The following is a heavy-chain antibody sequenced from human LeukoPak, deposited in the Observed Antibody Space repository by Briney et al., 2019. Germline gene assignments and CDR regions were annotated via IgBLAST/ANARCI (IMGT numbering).Heavy chain of an antibody. CDR3: AREQNRPRGVIITGYYYYGMDV. J-gene: IGHJ6*02. CDR2: ISSSGSTI. CDR1: GFTFSSYE. D-gene: IGHD3-10*01. V-gene: IGHV3-48*03. Sequence: GGSLRLSCAASGFTFSSYEMSWVRQAPGKGLEWVSYISSSGSTIYYADSVKGRFTISRDNAKNSLYLQMNSLRAEDTAVYYCAREQNRPRGVIITGYYYYGMDVWGQGTTVTVSS.